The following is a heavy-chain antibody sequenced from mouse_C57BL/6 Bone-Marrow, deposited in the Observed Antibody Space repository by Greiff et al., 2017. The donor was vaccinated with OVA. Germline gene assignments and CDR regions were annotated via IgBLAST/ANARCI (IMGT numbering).Heavy chain of an antibody. Sequence: VQLQQPGAELVKPGASVKVSCKASGYTFTSYWMHWVKQRPGQGLEWIGRIQPSDSDTNYSQKFKGKATLTVDKSSSTAYMQLSSLTSEDSAVYYCAISYSNYAMDYWGQGTSVTVSS. CDR3: AISYSNYAMDY. CDR1: GYTFTSYW. V-gene: IGHV1-74*01. CDR2: IQPSDSDT. J-gene: IGHJ4*01. D-gene: IGHD2-5*01.